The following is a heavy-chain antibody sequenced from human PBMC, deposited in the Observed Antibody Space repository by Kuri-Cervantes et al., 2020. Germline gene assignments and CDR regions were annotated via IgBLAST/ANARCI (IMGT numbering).Heavy chain of an antibody. CDR1: GFTFSNYA. CDR3: ASVYY. Sequence: GEPLKISCAASGFTFSNYATSWVRQAPGKGLEWVSGISGGGGSTYYADSVKGRFTISRDNSKNTLYLQMNSLRAEDTAVYYCASVYYWGQGTLVTVSS. CDR2: ISGGGGST. V-gene: IGHV3-23*01. J-gene: IGHJ4*02.